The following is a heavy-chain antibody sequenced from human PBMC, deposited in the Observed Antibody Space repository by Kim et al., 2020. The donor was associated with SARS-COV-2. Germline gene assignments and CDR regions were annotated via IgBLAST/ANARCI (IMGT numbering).Heavy chain of an antibody. CDR2: IIPIFGTA. D-gene: IGHD6-19*01. CDR3: ARVYSSGDNWFDP. J-gene: IGHJ5*02. CDR1: GGTFSSYA. Sequence: SVKVSCKASGGTFSSYAISWVRQAPGQGLEWMRGIIPIFGTANYAQKFQGRVTITADESTSTAYMELSSLRSEDTAVYYCARVYSSGDNWFDPWGQGTLVTVSS. V-gene: IGHV1-69*13.